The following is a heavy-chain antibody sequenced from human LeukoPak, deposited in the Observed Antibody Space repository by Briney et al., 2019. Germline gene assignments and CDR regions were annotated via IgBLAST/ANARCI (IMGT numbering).Heavy chain of an antibody. D-gene: IGHD1-26*01. CDR1: GGSFSGYY. CDR3: ARGSLLPSYYFDY. Sequence: KSSETLSLTCAVYGGSFSGYYWSWIRQPPGKGLEWIGEINHSGSTNYNPSLKSRVTISVDTSKNQFSLKLSSVTAADTAVYYCARGSLLPSYYFDYWGQGTLVTVSS. J-gene: IGHJ4*02. V-gene: IGHV4-34*01. CDR2: INHSGST.